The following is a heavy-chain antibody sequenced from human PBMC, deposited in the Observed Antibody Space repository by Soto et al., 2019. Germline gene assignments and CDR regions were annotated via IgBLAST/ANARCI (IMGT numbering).Heavy chain of an antibody. Sequence: QVQLVESGGGVVQPGRSLRLSCAASGFTFSSYGMHWVRQAPGKGLEWVAVIWYDGSNKYYADSVKGRFTISRDNSKNTVYLQMNSLRAEDTAVYYCARKMSPGIAAAGTFPFWFDPWGQGTLVTVSS. CDR2: IWYDGSNK. CDR3: ARKMSPGIAAAGTFPFWFDP. J-gene: IGHJ5*02. D-gene: IGHD6-13*01. V-gene: IGHV3-33*01. CDR1: GFTFSSYG.